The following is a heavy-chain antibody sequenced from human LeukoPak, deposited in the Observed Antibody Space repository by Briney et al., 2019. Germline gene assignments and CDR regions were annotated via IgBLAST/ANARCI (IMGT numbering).Heavy chain of an antibody. J-gene: IGHJ4*02. Sequence: GSLRLSCAASGLTFSDYWMSWVRQPPGRGLEWLGEIHHVGSTNYNPSLQSRVTISVDKSKRQFSLKLSSVTAADTAVYYCARRNYYDDTGYFDYWGQGSLVPVSS. CDR3: ARRNYYDDTGYFDY. CDR2: IHHVGST. V-gene: IGHV4-4*02. D-gene: IGHD3-22*01. CDR1: GLTFSDYW.